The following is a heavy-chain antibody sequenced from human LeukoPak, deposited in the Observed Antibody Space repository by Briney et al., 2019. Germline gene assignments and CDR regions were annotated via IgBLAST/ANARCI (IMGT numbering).Heavy chain of an antibody. D-gene: IGHD5-24*01. CDR1: RGSFSGYY. CDR2: INHRGRR. V-gene: IGHV4-34*01. Sequence: SEGLSDTCVVYRGSFSGYYWSWMGQPPGKGVEGVGEINHRGRRNYKLSLRSGGTISVDTSKPQFSLKLSSVTAADTAVYYCAIGGPSRWLQSLFDYWGQRTLVTLSS. CDR3: AIGGPSRWLQSLFDY. J-gene: IGHJ4*02.